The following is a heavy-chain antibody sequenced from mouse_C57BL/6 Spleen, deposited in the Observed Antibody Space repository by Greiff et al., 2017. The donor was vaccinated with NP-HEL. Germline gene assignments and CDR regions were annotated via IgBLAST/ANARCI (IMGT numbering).Heavy chain of an antibody. J-gene: IGHJ2*01. CDR1: GFTFSDYG. Sequence: EVQLVESGGGLVKPGGSLKLSCAASGFTFSDYGMHWVRQAPEKGLEWVAYISSGSSTIYYADTVKGRFTISRDNSKNNLFLQMTSLMSEDTAMYYCARTGGYYSYFDYWGQGTTLTVSS. V-gene: IGHV5-17*01. CDR2: ISSGSSTI. D-gene: IGHD2-3*01. CDR3: ARTGGYYSYFDY.